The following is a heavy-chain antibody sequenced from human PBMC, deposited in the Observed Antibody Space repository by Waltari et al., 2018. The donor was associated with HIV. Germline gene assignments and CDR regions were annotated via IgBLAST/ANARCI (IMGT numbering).Heavy chain of an antibody. CDR3: VKDINRRTAHPGYFDH. CDR2: LDWDGDNS. V-gene: IGHV3-43D*03. D-gene: IGHD1-1*01. CDR1: GSIFVDYA. J-gene: IGHJ4*02. Sequence: EVQLVQSGGVVGQPGGSLRLSCAASGSIFVDYAMHSVRQAPGKSLEWVSHLDWDGDNSYYADSVRGLFTISRDNSKNSLYLQMNSLRADDTAFYYCVKDINRRTAHPGYFDHWGQGTLVTVSS.